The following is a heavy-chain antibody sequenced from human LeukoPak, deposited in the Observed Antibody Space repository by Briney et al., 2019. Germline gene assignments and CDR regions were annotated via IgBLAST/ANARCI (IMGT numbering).Heavy chain of an antibody. V-gene: IGHV4-4*07. CDR3: ARSVVVTAYYYYMDV. CDR2: IYTSGST. Sequence: SETLSLTCTVSGGSISSYYWSWIRQPAGKGLEWIGRIYTSGSTNYNPSLKSRVTISVDTSKNQFSLKLSSVTAADTAVYYCARSVVVTAYYYYMDVWGKGTTVTISS. J-gene: IGHJ6*03. CDR1: GGSISSYY. D-gene: IGHD2-21*02.